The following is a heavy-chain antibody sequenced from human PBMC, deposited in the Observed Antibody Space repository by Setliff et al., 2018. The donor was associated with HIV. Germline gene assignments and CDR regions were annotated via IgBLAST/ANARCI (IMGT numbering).Heavy chain of an antibody. Sequence: SETLSLTCAFYGGSLTDYYWSWIRQPPGKGLEWIGEINHSGSTNYNSFLKSRVTISVDMSKNQFSLKLRSVTAADTALYYCARDRRSIFGVDTKNWFDPWGQGTLVTVSS. V-gene: IGHV4-34*01. CDR1: GGSLTDYY. CDR3: ARDRRSIFGVDTKNWFDP. CDR2: INHSGST. J-gene: IGHJ5*02. D-gene: IGHD3-3*01.